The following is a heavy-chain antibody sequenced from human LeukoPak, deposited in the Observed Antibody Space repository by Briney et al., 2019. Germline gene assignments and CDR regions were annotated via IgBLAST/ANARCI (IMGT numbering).Heavy chain of an antibody. J-gene: IGHJ4*02. CDR3: ARAISLGYCTNGVQTGFDY. CDR2: INHSGST. Sequence: SETLSLTCAVYGGSFSGYYWSWIRQPPGKGLEWIGEINHSGSTNYNPSLKSRVTISVDTSKNQFSLKLSSVTAADTAVYYCARAISLGYCTNGVQTGFDYWGQGTLVTVSS. CDR1: GGSFSGYY. D-gene: IGHD2-8*01. V-gene: IGHV4-34*01.